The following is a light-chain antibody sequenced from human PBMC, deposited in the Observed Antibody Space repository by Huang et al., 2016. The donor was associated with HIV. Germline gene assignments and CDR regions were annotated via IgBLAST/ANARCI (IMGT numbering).Light chain of an antibody. V-gene: IGKV3-15*01. CDR3: QQHNKWPLT. Sequence: EMVMTQSPATLSVSPGETATLPCRASQTISNNLAWYQHKPGQTPRLLIYGASTRATGVPARFSGSGSGTEFTLTINSLQSEDSAVYYCQQHNKWPLTFGGGTKVEIK. CDR1: QTISNN. CDR2: GAS. J-gene: IGKJ4*01.